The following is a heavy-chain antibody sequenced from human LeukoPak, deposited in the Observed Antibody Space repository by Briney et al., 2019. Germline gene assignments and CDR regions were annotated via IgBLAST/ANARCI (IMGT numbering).Heavy chain of an antibody. V-gene: IGHV3-23*01. CDR1: GFTFSIYA. J-gene: IGHJ3*01. Sequence: GGCLRLSCAASGFTFSIYAMTWVREAPGKGLGWVSSISGSGGSTSYAFSVKGRFTISRDNSKNTLYLQMNSLRAEDTAVYYCARAADYDYVLGNFDLWGQGTMVTVSS. D-gene: IGHD3-16*01. CDR2: ISGSGGST. CDR3: ARAADYDYVLGNFDL.